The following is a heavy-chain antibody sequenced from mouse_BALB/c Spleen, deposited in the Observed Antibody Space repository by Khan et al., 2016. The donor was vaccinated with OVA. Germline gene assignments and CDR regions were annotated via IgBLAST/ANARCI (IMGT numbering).Heavy chain of an antibody. CDR1: GYSITSGYY. J-gene: IGHJ4*01. V-gene: IGHV3-6*02. CDR3: AREERYYAMAY. CDR2: ISYDGRN. Sequence: EVQLQESGPGLVKPSQSLSLTCSVTGYSITSGYYWNWIRQFPGNKLEWMAYISYDGRNKYNPSLKNRVSFTRDTSKNQFFLKLNSVTTEDTGTCYCAREERYYAMAYWGQGTSDNVSS.